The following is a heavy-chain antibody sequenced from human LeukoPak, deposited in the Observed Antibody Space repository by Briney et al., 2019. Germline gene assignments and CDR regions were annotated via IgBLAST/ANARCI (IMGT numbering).Heavy chain of an antibody. CDR1: GFPFSDSY. CDR3: VREGSGLLTKHFDY. J-gene: IGHJ4*02. Sequence: ASVKVSCKASGFPFSDSYIHWVRQAPGQGLEWMGYINPRSGGTSSPQKFKGRVTLTADTINTAYMVLSSLISDDTAIYYCVREGSGLLTKHFDYWGQGTLVTVSS. CDR2: INPRSGGT. V-gene: IGHV1-2*02. D-gene: IGHD2-15*01.